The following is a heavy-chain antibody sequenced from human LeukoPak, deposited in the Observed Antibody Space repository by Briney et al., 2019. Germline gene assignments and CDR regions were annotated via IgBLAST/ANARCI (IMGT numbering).Heavy chain of an antibody. D-gene: IGHD3-22*01. Sequence: GESLKISCKGSGYSFTSYWIGWVRQMPGKGLEWMGIIYPGDSDTRYSPSFQGQVTISADKSISTAYLQWSSLKASDTAMYYCARHGRLIYYDSSGYYYDPFDYWGQGTLVTVSS. CDR1: GYSFTSYW. V-gene: IGHV5-51*01. CDR2: IYPGDSDT. CDR3: ARHGRLIYYDSSGYYYDPFDY. J-gene: IGHJ4*02.